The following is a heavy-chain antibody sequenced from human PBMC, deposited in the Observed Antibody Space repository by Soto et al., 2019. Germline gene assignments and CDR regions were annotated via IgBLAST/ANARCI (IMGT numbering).Heavy chain of an antibody. CDR1: GFTFSSYS. J-gene: IGHJ6*02. CDR3: ARELFNPGRRYGMDV. D-gene: IGHD2-21*01. V-gene: IGHV3-21*01. Sequence: GGSLRLSCAASGFTFSSYSMNWVRQAPGKGLEWVSSISSSSSYIYYADSVKGRFTISRDNAKNSLYLQMNSLRAEDTAVYYCARELFNPGRRYGMDVWGQGTTVTVSS. CDR2: ISSSSSYI.